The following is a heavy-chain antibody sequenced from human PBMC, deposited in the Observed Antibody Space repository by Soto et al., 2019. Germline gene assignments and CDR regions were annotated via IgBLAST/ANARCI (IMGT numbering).Heavy chain of an antibody. J-gene: IGHJ6*02. V-gene: IGHV3-74*01. CDR2: IKGDGSNT. CDR3: ARDLSGYCSSTSCPLTHYYYYGMDV. Sequence: GGSLRLSCEASGFTFSNYWMHWVRQVPGKGLVWVSRIKGDGSNTNYADFVEGRFTISRDNAKNTVYLQMNSLRAEDTAVYYCARDLSGYCSSTSCPLTHYYYYGMDVWGQGTTVTVSS. D-gene: IGHD2-2*01. CDR1: GFTFSNYW.